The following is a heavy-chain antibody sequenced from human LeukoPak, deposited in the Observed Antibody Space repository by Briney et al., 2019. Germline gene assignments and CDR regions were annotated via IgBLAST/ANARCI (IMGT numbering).Heavy chain of an antibody. J-gene: IGHJ6*03. Sequence: SETLSLTCTVSGGSISSSSYYWGWIRQSPGKGLEWIGSIYHSGSTYYNPSLKSRVTISVDTSKNQFSLKLSSVTAADTAVYYCTRAASSGPLFTYHMDVWGKGTTVTVSS. D-gene: IGHD3-22*01. CDR1: GGSISSSSYY. CDR2: IYHSGST. CDR3: TRAASSGPLFTYHMDV. V-gene: IGHV4-39*07.